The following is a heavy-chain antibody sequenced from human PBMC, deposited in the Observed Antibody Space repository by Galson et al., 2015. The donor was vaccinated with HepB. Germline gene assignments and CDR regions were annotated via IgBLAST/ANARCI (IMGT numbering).Heavy chain of an antibody. J-gene: IGHJ4*02. D-gene: IGHD6-19*01. CDR3: AREVSSGWYDYFDY. CDR1: GFTFSSYA. V-gene: IGHV3-30*04. CDR2: ISYDGSNK. Sequence: SLRLSCAASGFTFSSYAMHWVRQAPGKGLEWVAVISYDGSNKYYADSVKGRFTTSRDNSKNTLYLQMNSLRAEDTAVYYCAREVSSGWYDYFDYWGQGTLVTVSS.